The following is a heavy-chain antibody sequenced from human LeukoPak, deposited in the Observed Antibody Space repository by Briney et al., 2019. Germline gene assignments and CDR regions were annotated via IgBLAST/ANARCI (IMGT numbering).Heavy chain of an antibody. CDR2: IYTSGSA. CDR1: GGSISSYY. CDR3: ASEDSSGWYFDY. J-gene: IGHJ4*02. D-gene: IGHD6-19*01. Sequence: SETLSLTCTVSGGSISSYYWSWIRQPAGKGLEWIGRIYTSGSANYNPSLKSRVTISVDKSKNQFSLKLSSVTAADTAVYYCASEDSSGWYFDYWGQGTLVTVSS. V-gene: IGHV4-4*07.